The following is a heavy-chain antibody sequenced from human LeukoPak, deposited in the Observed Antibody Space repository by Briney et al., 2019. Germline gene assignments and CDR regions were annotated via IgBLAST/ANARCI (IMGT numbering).Heavy chain of an antibody. CDR3: ARVKAGATISDFYYYYMDV. D-gene: IGHD1-26*01. V-gene: IGHV3-64*01. CDR2: ITSNGGNI. J-gene: IGHJ6*03. CDR1: GFTFSDYT. Sequence: PGGSLRLSCAASGFTFSDYTTRWVRQAPGKRLEYVSAITSNGGNIHYANSVKGRFTISRDNSKNSLYLQMGGLRTEDMAVYHCARVKAGATISDFYYYYMDVWGKGTTVTVSS.